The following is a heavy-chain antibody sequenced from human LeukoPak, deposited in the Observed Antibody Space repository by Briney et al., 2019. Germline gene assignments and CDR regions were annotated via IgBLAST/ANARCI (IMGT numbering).Heavy chain of an antibody. CDR1: GFTFSSYA. CDR3: ARDLIAAAGTNYFDY. D-gene: IGHD6-13*01. V-gene: IGHV3-30*04. J-gene: IGHJ4*02. CDR2: ISYDGSNK. Sequence: GGSLRLSCAASGFTFSSYAMHWVRQAPGKGLEWVAVISYDGSNKYYADSVKGRFTISRDNSKNTLYLQMNSLRAEDTAVYYCARDLIAAAGTNYFDYWGQGTLVTVSS.